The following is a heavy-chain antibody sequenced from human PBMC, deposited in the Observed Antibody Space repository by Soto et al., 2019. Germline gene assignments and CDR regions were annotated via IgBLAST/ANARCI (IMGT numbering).Heavy chain of an antibody. CDR3: LRGWLDFRS. CDR2: INDSGSP. V-gene: IGHV4-34*01. CDR1: GASFSGYY. D-gene: IGHD3-9*01. J-gene: IGHJ5*02. Sequence: ETMSLACAVNGASFSGYYWAWIRQSPGKGMEWIGEINDSGSPNYATSSKRTVTISLDAYMNQVTPRLRVLTAADTALYYCLRGWLDFRSWGQ.